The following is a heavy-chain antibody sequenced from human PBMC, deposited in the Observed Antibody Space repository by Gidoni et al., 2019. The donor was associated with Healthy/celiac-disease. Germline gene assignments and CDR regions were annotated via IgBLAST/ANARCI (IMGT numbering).Heavy chain of an antibody. J-gene: IGHJ4*02. CDR2: IIPIFGTA. CDR3: ARDWGSSQTGTAYFDY. Sequence: QVQLVQSGAEVKKPGSSVKVSCKASGGTFSSDAISWVRQAPGQGLEWMGGIIPIFGTANYAQKFQGRVTITADESTSTAYMELSSLRSQDTAVYYCARDWGSSQTGTAYFDYWGQGTLVTVSS. V-gene: IGHV1-69*01. D-gene: IGHD1-1*01. CDR1: GGTFSSDA.